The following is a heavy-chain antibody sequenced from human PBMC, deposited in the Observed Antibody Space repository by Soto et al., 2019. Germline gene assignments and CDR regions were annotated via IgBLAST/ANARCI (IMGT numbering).Heavy chain of an antibody. Sequence: ASANASCKASGYTYTISAILWVRQAPGQGLEWMGWISAYNGNTNYAQKLQGRVTMTTDTSTSTAYMELGSLRSDDSAVYYCARDRGGMTDFDYWGQRTLVTVSS. D-gene: IGHD6-25*01. J-gene: IGHJ4*02. V-gene: IGHV1-18*04. CDR3: ARDRGGMTDFDY. CDR1: GYTYTISA. CDR2: ISAYNGNT.